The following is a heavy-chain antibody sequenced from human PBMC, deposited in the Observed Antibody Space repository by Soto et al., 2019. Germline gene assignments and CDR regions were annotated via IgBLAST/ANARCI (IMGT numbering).Heavy chain of an antibody. CDR3: ASSIAAAGTDYYYYYMDV. J-gene: IGHJ6*03. D-gene: IGHD6-13*01. Sequence: PSETLSLTCTVSGGSISSYYWSWIRQPPGKGLEWIGYIYYSGSTNYNPSLKSRVTISVDTSKNQFSLKLSSVTAADTAVYYCASSIAAAGTDYYYYYMDVWGKGTTVTVSS. V-gene: IGHV4-59*01. CDR1: GGSISSYY. CDR2: IYYSGST.